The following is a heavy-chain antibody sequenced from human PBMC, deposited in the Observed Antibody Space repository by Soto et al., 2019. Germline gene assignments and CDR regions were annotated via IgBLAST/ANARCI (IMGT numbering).Heavy chain of an antibody. CDR1: GYTFTSYY. J-gene: IGHJ3*02. CDR3: ARGYWIGEELRLEFGAFDI. Sequence: ASVKVSCKASGYTFTSYYMHWVRQAPGQGLEWMGIINPSGGSTSYAQKFQGRVTMTRDTSTSTVYMELSSLRSEDTTVYYCARGYWIGEELRLEFGAFDIWGQGTMVTVSS. V-gene: IGHV1-46*01. D-gene: IGHD2-15*01. CDR2: INPSGGST.